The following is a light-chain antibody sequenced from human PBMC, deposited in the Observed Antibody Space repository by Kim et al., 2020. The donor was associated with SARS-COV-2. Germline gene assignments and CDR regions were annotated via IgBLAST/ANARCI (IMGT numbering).Light chain of an antibody. CDR2: DVS. CDR1: SGDVGGYNH. Sequence: GPYVTIACSGTSGDVGGYNHVSWHQQHPGKAPKLVIFDVSQRPAGVPDRFSASKSGNTASLTISGLQAEDEADYYCSSYAGTYRLIFGGGTQLTVL. CDR3: SSYAGTYRLI. V-gene: IGLV2-11*01. J-gene: IGLJ2*01.